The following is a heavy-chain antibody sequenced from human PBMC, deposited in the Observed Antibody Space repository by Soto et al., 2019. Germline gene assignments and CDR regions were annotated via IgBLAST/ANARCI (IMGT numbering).Heavy chain of an antibody. Sequence: QVQLQESGPGLVKPSETLSLTCTVSGCSISSYYWSWIRQPPGKGLEWIGYIYYSGSTNYNPSLKSRVPLSVDTSKNQFSLKLSSVTAADTAVYYCARVGGSSDWFDPWGQGTLVTVSS. CDR1: GCSISSYY. CDR2: IYYSGST. CDR3: ARVGGSSDWFDP. D-gene: IGHD1-26*01. V-gene: IGHV4-59*01. J-gene: IGHJ5*02.